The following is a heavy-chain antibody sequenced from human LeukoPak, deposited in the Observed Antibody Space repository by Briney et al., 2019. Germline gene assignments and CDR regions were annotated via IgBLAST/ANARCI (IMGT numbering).Heavy chain of an antibody. V-gene: IGHV3-20*01. J-gene: IGHJ4*02. CDR1: GFTFDDYG. CDR3: ARIKSLGYYDSSGYSPPDY. CDR2: INWNGGST. Sequence: PGGSLRLSCAASGFTFDDYGMSWVRPAPGKGLEWVSGINWNGGSTGYADSVKGRFTISRDNAKNSLYLQMNSLRAEDTALYHCARIKSLGYYDSSGYSPPDYWGQGTLVTVSS. D-gene: IGHD3-22*01.